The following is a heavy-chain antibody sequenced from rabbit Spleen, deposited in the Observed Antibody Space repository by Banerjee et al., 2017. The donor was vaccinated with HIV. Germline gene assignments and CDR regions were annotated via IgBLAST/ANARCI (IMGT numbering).Heavy chain of an antibody. Sequence: QSLEESGGDLVKPGASLTLTCTASGFSFNDRDVMCWVRQAPGKGLEWIGCIDTGNSGSTYYASWAKGRFTITKTSSTTVSLQMTSLTAADTATYFCARDLVAVIGWNFNLWGPGTLVTVS. V-gene: IGHV1S40*01. CDR3: ARDLVAVIGWNFNL. D-gene: IGHD1-1*01. J-gene: IGHJ4*01. CDR2: IDTGNSGST. CDR1: GFSFNDRDV.